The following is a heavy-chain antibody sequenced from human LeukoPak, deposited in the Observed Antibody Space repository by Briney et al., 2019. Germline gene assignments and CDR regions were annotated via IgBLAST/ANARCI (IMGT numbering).Heavy chain of an antibody. J-gene: IGHJ4*02. CDR3: TTARYSWGYFFDY. CDR1: GYTLTELS. CDR2: FDPEDGEI. D-gene: IGHD1-26*01. Sequence: ASVKVSCKVSGYTLTELSMHWVRQAPGKGLEWMGGFDPEDGEIIYAQKFQGRVTMTEDTSTDTAYMEVNSPRSEDTAVYYCTTARYSWGYFFDYWGQGTLVTVSS. V-gene: IGHV1-24*01.